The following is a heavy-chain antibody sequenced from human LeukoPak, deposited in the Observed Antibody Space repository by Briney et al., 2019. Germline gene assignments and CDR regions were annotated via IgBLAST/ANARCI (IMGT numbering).Heavy chain of an antibody. CDR3: ASLRSGSGTFYNDY. CDR2: ISYDGSDK. J-gene: IGHJ4*02. CDR1: GFTFRNYG. Sequence: GGSLRLSCAASGFTFRNYGMQWVPQTPGKGLEWVTLISYDGSDKYYADSVKGRFSISRDNSKNTLYLQMNSLRAEDTAVYYCASLRSGSGTFYNDYWGQGTLVTVSS. D-gene: IGHD3-10*01. V-gene: IGHV3-30*03.